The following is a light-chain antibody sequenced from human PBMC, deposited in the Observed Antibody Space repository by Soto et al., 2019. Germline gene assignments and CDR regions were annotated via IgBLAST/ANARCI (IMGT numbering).Light chain of an antibody. CDR2: DAS. J-gene: IGKJ5*01. Sequence: EILLTQSPATLSLSPGESATLSCRATRSGSSYLAWYQQKPGQAPRLLIYDASSRPTDIPARFSGSGSGTDFTLTISSLEPEDFAVYYCQQRSNWPPITFGQGTRLEIK. CDR3: QQRSNWPPIT. CDR1: RSGSSY. V-gene: IGKV3-11*01.